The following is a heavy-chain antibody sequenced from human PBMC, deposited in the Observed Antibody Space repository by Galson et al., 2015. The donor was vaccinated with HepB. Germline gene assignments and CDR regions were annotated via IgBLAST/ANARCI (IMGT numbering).Heavy chain of an antibody. V-gene: IGHV3-48*04. CDR3: ARYFPYDSSGYTVACDY. J-gene: IGHJ4*02. CDR1: GFTFSSYS. Sequence: SLRLSCAASGFTFSSYSMNWVRQAPGKGLEWVSYISSSSSTIYYADSVKGRFTISRDSAKNSLYLQMNSLRAEDTAVYYCARYFPYDSSGYTVACDYWGQGTLVTVSS. D-gene: IGHD3-22*01. CDR2: ISSSSSTI.